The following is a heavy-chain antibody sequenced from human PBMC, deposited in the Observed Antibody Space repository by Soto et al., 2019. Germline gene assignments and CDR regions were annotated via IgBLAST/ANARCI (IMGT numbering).Heavy chain of an antibody. D-gene: IGHD6-13*01. J-gene: IGHJ4*02. CDR3: ARGSTYSSSLYVY. CDR2: INAGNGNT. Sequence: ASVKVSCKASGYTFTTYAMHWVRQAPGQRLEWMGWINAGNGNTRYSQKFQGRVTITRDTSASTAYMELSSLRSEDTAVYYCARGSTYSSSLYVYWGQGTLVTVSS. V-gene: IGHV1-3*01. CDR1: GYTFTTYA.